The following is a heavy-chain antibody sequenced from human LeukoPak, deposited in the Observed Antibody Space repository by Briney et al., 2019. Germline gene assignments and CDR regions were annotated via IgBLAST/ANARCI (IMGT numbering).Heavy chain of an antibody. CDR3: ARFVRIAAVAFDI. D-gene: IGHD6-25*01. V-gene: IGHV4-61*02. CDR1: GGSISSNSYY. Sequence: PSETLSLTCTVSGGSISSNSYYWSWVRQPAGKGLEWIGRIYTSGNTNYNPSLKSRVTISVDTSKNQFSLKLSSVTAADTAVYYCARFVRIAAVAFDIWGQGTMVTVSS. CDR2: IYTSGNT. J-gene: IGHJ3*02.